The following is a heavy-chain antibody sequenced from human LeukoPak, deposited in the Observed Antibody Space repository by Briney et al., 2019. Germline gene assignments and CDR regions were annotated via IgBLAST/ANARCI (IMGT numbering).Heavy chain of an antibody. Sequence: SETQSLTCAVYGGSFSGYYWSWIRQPPGKGLEWIGEINHSGSTNYNPSLKSRVTISVDTSKNQFSLKLSSVTAADTAVYYCARGRMIVNHWGRGTLVTVSS. CDR2: INHSGST. D-gene: IGHD3-22*01. J-gene: IGHJ5*02. CDR3: ARGRMIVNH. CDR1: GGSFSGYY. V-gene: IGHV4-34*01.